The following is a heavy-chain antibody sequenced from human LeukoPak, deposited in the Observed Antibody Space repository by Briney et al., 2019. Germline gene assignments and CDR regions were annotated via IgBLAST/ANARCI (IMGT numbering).Heavy chain of an antibody. CDR2: ISAYNGNT. CDR3: ARYCSSTSCYGFDY. V-gene: IGHV1-18*01. J-gene: IGHJ4*02. Sequence: ASVKVSCKASGYTFTSYGISWVRQAPGQGLEWMGWISAYNGNTNYAQKLQGRVTMTTDTSTSTAYMELRSLRSDDTAVYYCARYCSSTSCYGFDYWGQGTLVTVSS. D-gene: IGHD2-2*01. CDR1: GYTFTSYG.